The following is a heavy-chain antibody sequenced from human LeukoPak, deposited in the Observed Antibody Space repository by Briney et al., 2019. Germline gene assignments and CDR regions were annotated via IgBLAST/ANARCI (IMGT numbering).Heavy chain of an antibody. J-gene: IGHJ3*02. CDR2: IKQDGSEK. V-gene: IGHV3-7*01. Sequence: GGSLRLSCAASGFTFSRYWMSWVRQAPGKGLEWVANIKQDGSEKYYVDSVKGRFTISRDNAKNSLYLQMNSLGAEDTAVYYCAREGGYRAFDIWGQGTMVTVSS. CDR3: AREGGYRAFDI. D-gene: IGHD3-22*01. CDR1: GFTFSRYW.